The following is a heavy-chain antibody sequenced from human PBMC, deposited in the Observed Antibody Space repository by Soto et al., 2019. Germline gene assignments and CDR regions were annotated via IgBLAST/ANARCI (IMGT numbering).Heavy chain of an antibody. J-gene: IGHJ4*02. CDR1: GYTFTGYY. V-gene: IGHV1-2*04. CDR2: INPNSGGT. CDR3: TTGFLNFDWLLYRTPIDY. D-gene: IGHD3-9*01. Sequence: ASVKVSCKASGYTFTGYYTHWVRQAPGQGLEWMGWINPNSGGTNYAQKFQGWVTMTRDTSISTAYMELSRLRSDDTAVYYCTTGFLNFDWLLYRTPIDYWGQGTLVTVSS.